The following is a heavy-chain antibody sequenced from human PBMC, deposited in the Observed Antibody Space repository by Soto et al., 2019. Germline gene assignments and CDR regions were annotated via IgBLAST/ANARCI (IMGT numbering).Heavy chain of an antibody. J-gene: IGHJ6*02. V-gene: IGHV1-18*01. Sequence: GASVKVSCKASGYTFTSYGINWVRQAPGQGLERLGWISAYDGNTNYAQILQGRVSMTTDTSTNTAYMEVRSLRSDDTAVYYCARGGYYDSSGSRNYYYYGMNVWGQGTTVTVSS. D-gene: IGHD3-22*01. CDR2: ISAYDGNT. CDR3: ARGGYYDSSGSRNYYYYGMNV. CDR1: GYTFTSYG.